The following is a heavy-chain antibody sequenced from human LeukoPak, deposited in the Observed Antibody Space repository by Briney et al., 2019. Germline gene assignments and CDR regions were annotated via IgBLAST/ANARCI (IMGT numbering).Heavy chain of an antibody. D-gene: IGHD6-19*01. V-gene: IGHV3-23*01. CDR2: ISGSGGST. J-gene: IGHJ4*02. Sequence: GGSLRLSCVASGFTFSSYAMSWVRQAPGKGLEWVSAISGSGGSTYYADSVKGRFTISRDNSKNTLYLQMNSLRAEDTAVYYCAKDLIFRIAVAGIPFDYWGQGTLVTVSS. CDR1: GFTFSSYA. CDR3: AKDLIFRIAVAGIPFDY.